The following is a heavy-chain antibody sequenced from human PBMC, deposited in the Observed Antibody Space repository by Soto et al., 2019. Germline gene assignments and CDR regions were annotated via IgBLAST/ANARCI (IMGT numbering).Heavy chain of an antibody. Sequence: SETLSLTCAVSGVSISNNTWWSWVRQPPGKGLEWIGYIYYSGSTNYNPSLKSRVTISVDTSKNQFSLKLSSVTAADTAVYYCASLRFLGRRYYYMDVWGKGTTVTVSS. CDR2: IYYSGST. CDR1: GVSISNNTW. V-gene: IGHV4-4*02. D-gene: IGHD3-3*01. CDR3: ASLRFLGRRYYYMDV. J-gene: IGHJ6*03.